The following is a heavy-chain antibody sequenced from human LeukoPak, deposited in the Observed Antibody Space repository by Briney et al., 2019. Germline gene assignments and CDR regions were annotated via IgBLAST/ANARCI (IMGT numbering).Heavy chain of an antibody. Sequence: GASVKVSCKASGYTFTSYDINWVRQATGQGLEWMGWMNPNSGNTGYAQKFQGRVTMTRNTSISTAYMELGSLRSEDTAVYYCARGKRLRQQLYWFDPWGQGTLVTVSS. CDR1: GYTFTSYD. CDR2: MNPNSGNT. V-gene: IGHV1-8*01. CDR3: ARGKRLRQQLYWFDP. D-gene: IGHD6-13*01. J-gene: IGHJ5*02.